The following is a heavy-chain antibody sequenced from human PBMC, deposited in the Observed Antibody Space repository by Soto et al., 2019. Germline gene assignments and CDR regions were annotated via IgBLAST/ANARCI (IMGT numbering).Heavy chain of an antibody. CDR2: ISLIGGTA. D-gene: IGHD3-16*01. CDR1: GGSFRSYA. V-gene: IGHV1-69*01. CDR3: ARTANWDWFPP. Sequence: QVQLVQSGAEMKKPGSSVKVSCKASGGSFRSYAISWVRQAPGQGSERIGGISLIGGTATYAQRFQGRVTISADESTSTAYFVLNNLTSEDAAIYYCARTANWDWFPPWGQGTLVTISS. J-gene: IGHJ5*02.